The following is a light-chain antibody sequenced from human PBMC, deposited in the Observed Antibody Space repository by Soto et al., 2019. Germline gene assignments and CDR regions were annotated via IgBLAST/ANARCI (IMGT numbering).Light chain of an antibody. J-gene: IGKJ5*01. V-gene: IGKV3-15*01. CDR1: QSVRSN. Sequence: DIVMTQSPDSLAVSPGERVTLSCRASQSVRSNLAWYQQKPGQAPRLLIYGASTRATGLPARFSGSGSGTDFTLTISSLQSEDFAVYYCQQYNTWPPITFGQGTRLEIK. CDR2: GAS. CDR3: QQYNTWPPIT.